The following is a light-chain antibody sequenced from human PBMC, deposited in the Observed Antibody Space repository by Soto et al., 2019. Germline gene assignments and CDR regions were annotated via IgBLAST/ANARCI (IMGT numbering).Light chain of an antibody. CDR3: QQYNSYWT. Sequence: DIQMTQSPSTLSASVGDRVTITCRASQSIGSWLAWYQQKPGKAPKLLIYKASTLKSGVPSRFSGSGSGTEFTLTISSLQPDDFATYYCQQYNSYWTFGQGTKVEIK. CDR2: KAS. CDR1: QSIGSW. J-gene: IGKJ1*01. V-gene: IGKV1-5*03.